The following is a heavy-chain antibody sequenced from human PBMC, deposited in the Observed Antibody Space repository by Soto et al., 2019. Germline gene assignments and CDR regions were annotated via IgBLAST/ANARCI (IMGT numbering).Heavy chain of an antibody. D-gene: IGHD2-21*01. V-gene: IGHV1-46*03. Sequence: ASVKVSCKASGYTFTSYYMHWVRQAPGQGLEWMGIINTSGDSTSYAQKFQGRVTMFRDTSTSTVYMELSSLRFEDTAVYYCARATIRDFDYWGQGTLVTVSS. J-gene: IGHJ4*02. CDR2: INTSGDST. CDR1: GYTFTSYY. CDR3: ARATIRDFDY.